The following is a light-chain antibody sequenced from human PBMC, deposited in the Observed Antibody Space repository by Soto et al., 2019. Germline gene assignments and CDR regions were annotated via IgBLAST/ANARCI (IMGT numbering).Light chain of an antibody. J-gene: IGLJ3*02. Sequence: QSVLTQPPSASGTPGQRVTLSCSGRSSNIGSHVVNWYQQVPGTAPKLLIYPNNQRPSGVPDLFSDSKSGTSASLAISGLQSEDEADYYCAAWDGSLQSWVFGGGTKVTVL. CDR3: AAWDGSLQSWV. CDR2: PNN. V-gene: IGLV1-44*01. CDR1: SSNIGSHV.